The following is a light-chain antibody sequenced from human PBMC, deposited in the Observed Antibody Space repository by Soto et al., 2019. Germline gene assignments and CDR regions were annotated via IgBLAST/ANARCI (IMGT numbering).Light chain of an antibody. J-gene: IGKJ1*01. V-gene: IGKV3-20*01. CDR1: QSVTNTY. CDR3: QQRET. CDR2: GAS. Sequence: EIVLTQSPGTLSLSPGERATLSCKASQSVTNTYLAWYQHKPGQAPRLLIYGASSGATGIPDRFSGSGSGTDFTLTISRLEPEDFAVYYCQQRETFGQGTKVEIK.